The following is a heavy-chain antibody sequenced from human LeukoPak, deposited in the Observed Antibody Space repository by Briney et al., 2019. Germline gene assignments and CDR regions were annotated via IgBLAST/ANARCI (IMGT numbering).Heavy chain of an antibody. D-gene: IGHD3-16*01. J-gene: IGHJ5*02. Sequence: SVKVSCKASGGTFSSYDISWVRQAPGQGLERMGGIIPIFGTANYAQKFQGRVTITADESTSTAYMELSSLRSEDTAVYYCARVLGEWLENWFDPWGQGTLVTVSS. CDR2: IIPIFGTA. V-gene: IGHV1-69*13. CDR3: ARVLGEWLENWFDP. CDR1: GGTFSSYD.